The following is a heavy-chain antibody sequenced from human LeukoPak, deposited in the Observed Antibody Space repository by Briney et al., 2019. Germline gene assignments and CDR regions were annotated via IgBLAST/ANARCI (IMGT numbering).Heavy chain of an antibody. D-gene: IGHD6-6*01. J-gene: IGHJ6*03. Sequence: SETLSLTCTVSGGSISSGSYYWSWIRQPAGKGLEWIGRIYTSGSTNYNPSLKSRVTISVDTSKNQFSLKPSSVTAADTAVYYCARDYSSWYYYYYMDVWGKGTTVTVSS. V-gene: IGHV4-61*02. CDR1: GGSISSGSYY. CDR2: IYTSGST. CDR3: ARDYSSWYYYYYMDV.